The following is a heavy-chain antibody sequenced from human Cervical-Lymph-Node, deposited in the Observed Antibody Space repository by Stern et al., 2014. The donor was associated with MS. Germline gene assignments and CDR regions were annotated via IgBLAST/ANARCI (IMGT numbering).Heavy chain of an antibody. CDR1: GNPFNTYG. CDR3: AREVDLDFDY. J-gene: IGHJ4*02. CDR2: ISADKGNN. V-gene: IGHV1-18*01. D-gene: IGHD5-12*01. Sequence: VQLVESGAGVMKPGGSVQISCKTSGNPFNTYGIAWGRQAPGHGLEYIAWISADKGNNTYVQKFQGRLTMTTDTSTSTAYMELRSLRSDDTAVYYCAREVDLDFDYWGQGTLVTVSS.